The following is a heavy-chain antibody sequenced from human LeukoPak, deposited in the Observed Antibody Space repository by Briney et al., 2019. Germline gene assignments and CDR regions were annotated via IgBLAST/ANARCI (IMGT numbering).Heavy chain of an antibody. CDR1: GFTFSSYW. D-gene: IGHD5-18*01. J-gene: IGHJ4*02. CDR2: ISSSSTYI. CDR3: AREPTAMIL. Sequence: GGSLRLSCAASGFTFSSYWMSWVRQTPGKGLEWVSSISSSSTYIYYADSVKGRFTISRDNAKDSLYLQMNSLRAEDTAVYYCAREPTAMILWGQGTLVTVSS. V-gene: IGHV3-21*01.